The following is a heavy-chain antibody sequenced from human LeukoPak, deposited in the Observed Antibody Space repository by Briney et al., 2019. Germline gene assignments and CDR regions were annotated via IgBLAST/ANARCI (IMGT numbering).Heavy chain of an antibody. D-gene: IGHD3-10*01. J-gene: IGHJ4*02. CDR3: ARLKEGIDY. CDR1: GXSISGSSYF. V-gene: IGHV4-39*01. CDR2: IYYSGNT. Sequence: SETLSLTCAVSGXSISGSSYFWGWIRQPPGKGLEWIGSIYYSGNTYYNPSLKSRVTISVDTSKNQFSLKLSSVTAADTAVYYCARLKEGIDYWGQGTLVTVSS.